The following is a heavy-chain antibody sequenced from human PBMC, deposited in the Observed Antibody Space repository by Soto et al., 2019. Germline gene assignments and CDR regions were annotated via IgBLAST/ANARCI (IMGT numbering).Heavy chain of an antibody. Sequence: LSLTCTVSGGSISSYYYSWIRQPPGKGLEWIGDIYYSGGANYNPSLKSRLTISVDTSKNQFSLKLSSVTAADTAVYYCARRYSSRTFDPWGQGTLVTVSS. CDR3: ARRYSSRTFDP. CDR1: GGSISSYY. V-gene: IGHV4-59*08. CDR2: IYYSGGA. J-gene: IGHJ5*02. D-gene: IGHD6-13*01.